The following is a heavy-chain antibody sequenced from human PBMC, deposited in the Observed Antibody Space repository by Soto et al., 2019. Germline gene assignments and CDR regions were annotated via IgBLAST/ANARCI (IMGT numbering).Heavy chain of an antibody. Sequence: GGSLRLSCAASGFTFSSYSMNWVRQAPGKGLEWVSSISSSSSYIYYADSLKGRITISSDNAKNSLYLQMNSLRAEDTAVYYWAGGFRYCSGGSCYFRDGAFDIWGQGTMVTVSS. V-gene: IGHV3-21*01. CDR2: ISSSSSYI. J-gene: IGHJ3*02. CDR1: GFTFSSYS. D-gene: IGHD2-15*01. CDR3: AGGFRYCSGGSCYFRDGAFDI.